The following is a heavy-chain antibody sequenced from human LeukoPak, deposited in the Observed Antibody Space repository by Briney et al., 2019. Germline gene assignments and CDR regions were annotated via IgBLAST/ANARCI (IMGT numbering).Heavy chain of an antibody. CDR1: GYSFTSYW. V-gene: IGHV5-51*01. CDR3: ARCKAVAGTINAFDF. J-gene: IGHJ3*01. Sequence: GESLKISCKGSGYSFTSYWIGWVRQMPGKDLEWMGINYLGDSEARYSPSFQGQVTISADKSISTAYLQWSSLKASDTAMYYCARCKAVAGTINAFDFWGQGTMVTVSS. D-gene: IGHD6-19*01. CDR2: NYLGDSEA.